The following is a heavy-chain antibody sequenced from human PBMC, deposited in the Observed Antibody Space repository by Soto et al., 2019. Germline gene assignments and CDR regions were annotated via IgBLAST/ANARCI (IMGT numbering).Heavy chain of an antibody. J-gene: IGHJ6*02. V-gene: IGHV4-31*03. Sequence: QVQLQESGPGLVKPSQTLSLTCTVSGGSISSGGYYWSWIRQHPGKGLEWIGYIYYSGSTYYIPSLKSRVTISVDTSKNQFSLKLSSVTAADTAVYYCARVVDPDIVVVPAAEYYYGMDVWGQGTTVTVSS. CDR1: GGSISSGGYY. CDR2: IYYSGST. D-gene: IGHD2-2*01. CDR3: ARVVDPDIVVVPAAEYYYGMDV.